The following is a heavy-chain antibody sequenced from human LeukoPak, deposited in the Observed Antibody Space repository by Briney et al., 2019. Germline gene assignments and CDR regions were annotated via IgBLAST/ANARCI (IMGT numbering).Heavy chain of an antibody. CDR3: AKHYVSGTYYGYFDY. J-gene: IGHJ4*02. V-gene: IGHV3-7*02. D-gene: IGHD3-10*01. CDR1: GFTFNNYW. CDR2: IKQDGSEK. Sequence: GGSLRLSCAASGFTFNNYWMSWVRQAPGKGLEWVANIKQDGSEKLYVDSVKGRFTISRDNAKNSLSLQMNSLRAEDTAVYYCAKHYVSGTYYGYFDYGARGTWVTVP.